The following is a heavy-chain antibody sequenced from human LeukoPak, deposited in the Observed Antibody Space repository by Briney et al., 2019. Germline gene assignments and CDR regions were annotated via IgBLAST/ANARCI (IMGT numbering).Heavy chain of an antibody. J-gene: IGHJ5*02. CDR2: IYYSGST. Sequence: SETLSLTCTVSGGSISSSSYYWGWIRQPPGKGLKWFGSIYYSGSTYYNPSLKSRVTISVDTSKNQFSLKLSSVTAADTAVYYCARRDGYCSSTSCLNWFDPWGQGTLVTVSS. D-gene: IGHD2-2*01. CDR1: GGSISSSSYY. V-gene: IGHV4-39*01. CDR3: ARRDGYCSSTSCLNWFDP.